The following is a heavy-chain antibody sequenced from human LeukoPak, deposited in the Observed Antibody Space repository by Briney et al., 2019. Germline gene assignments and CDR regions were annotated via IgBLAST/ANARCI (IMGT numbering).Heavy chain of an antibody. V-gene: IGHV4-59*12. Sequence: SETRSLTCSVSGGSISTYYWSWIRQPPGKGMEWIGYIYYSGSTNYNPSLKSRVTISVDTSKNQFSLKLSSVTAADTAVYYCASGRYDLRRYYYYGMDVWGQGTTVTVSS. D-gene: IGHD3-3*01. CDR3: ASGRYDLRRYYYYGMDV. CDR2: IYYSGST. CDR1: GGSISTYY. J-gene: IGHJ6*02.